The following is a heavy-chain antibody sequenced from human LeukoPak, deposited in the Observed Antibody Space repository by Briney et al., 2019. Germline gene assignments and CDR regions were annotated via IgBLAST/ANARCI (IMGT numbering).Heavy chain of an antibody. J-gene: IGHJ5*02. D-gene: IGHD6-13*01. CDR3: ATGPPQYIAAAGTGWFDP. Sequence: GASVKVSCKASGYTFNHHGITWVRQAPGQGLEWMGWISASSGNTDYAQKFQGRVTMTEDTSTDTAYMELSSLRSEDTAVYYCATGPPQYIAAAGTGWFDPWGQGTLVTVSS. V-gene: IGHV1-18*01. CDR1: GYTFNHHG. CDR2: ISASSGNT.